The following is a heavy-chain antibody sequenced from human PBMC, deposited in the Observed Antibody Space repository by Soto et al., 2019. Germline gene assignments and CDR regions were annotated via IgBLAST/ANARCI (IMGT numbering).Heavy chain of an antibody. Sequence: SETLSLTCAVYGGSFSGYYWSWIRQPPGKGLEWIGEINHSGSTNYNPSLKSRVTISVDTSKNQFSLKLSSVTAADTAVYYCARGIAAASHAEYFQHWRQGTLVTVSS. D-gene: IGHD6-13*01. V-gene: IGHV4-34*01. CDR1: GGSFSGYY. J-gene: IGHJ1*01. CDR2: INHSGST. CDR3: ARGIAAASHAEYFQH.